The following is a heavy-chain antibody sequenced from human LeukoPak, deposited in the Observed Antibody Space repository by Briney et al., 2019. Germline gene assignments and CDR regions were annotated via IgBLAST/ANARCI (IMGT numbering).Heavy chain of an antibody. CDR1: GYTFTGYY. D-gene: IGHD5-18*01. CDR3: ARAGYSYGPGPDY. V-gene: IGHV1-2*02. J-gene: IGHJ4*02. Sequence: ASVKVSCKASGYTFTGYYMHWVRQAPGQGLEWMGWINPNSGGTNYAQKFQGRVTMTRDTSISTAYMELSRLRSDDTAVYYCARAGYSYGPGPDYWGQGTLVTVSS. CDR2: INPNSGGT.